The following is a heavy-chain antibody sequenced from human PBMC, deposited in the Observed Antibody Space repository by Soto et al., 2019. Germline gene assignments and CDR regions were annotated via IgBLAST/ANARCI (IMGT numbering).Heavy chain of an antibody. CDR1: GITISHYP. Sequence: EVQLLESGGGLVQPGGSLRLSCAASGITISHYPMSWVRQAPGKGLDWVSGISGSGDRTYYADSAKGRFTISKDISRNSLSVQLDSLGVEDTAVYFCVKDDGGDPATAPHWGQGTLVTVSS. J-gene: IGHJ4*02. D-gene: IGHD2-21*01. CDR2: ISGSGDRT. CDR3: VKDDGGDPATAPH. V-gene: IGHV3-23*01.